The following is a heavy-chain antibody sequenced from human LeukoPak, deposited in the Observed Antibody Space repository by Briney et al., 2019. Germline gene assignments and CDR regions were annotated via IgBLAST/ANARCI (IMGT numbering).Heavy chain of an antibody. D-gene: IGHD2-15*01. CDR3: ARSCSGGSCYWGAFDI. J-gene: IGHJ3*02. CDR2: ISVYNGNT. V-gene: IGHV1-18*01. CDR1: GYTFTSYG. Sequence: GASVTVSFTSSGYTFTSYGISWVRQAPGQGREGMGWISVYNGNTNYAQKLQGRVTMTTDTSTSTAYMELRSLRSDDTAVYYCARSCSGGSCYWGAFDIWGQGTMVTVSS.